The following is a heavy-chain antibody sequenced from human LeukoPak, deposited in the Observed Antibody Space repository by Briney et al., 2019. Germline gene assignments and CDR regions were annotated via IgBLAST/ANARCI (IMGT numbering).Heavy chain of an antibody. D-gene: IGHD3-16*01. Sequence: EAPVKVSCKASGYTFTSYDINWVRQATGQGLEWMGWMNPNSGNTGYAQKFQGRVTITRNTSISTAYMELSSLRSEDTAVYYCAREQIYYDYVWGSYFFDYWAREPWSPSPQ. CDR1: GYTFTSYD. CDR2: MNPNSGNT. CDR3: AREQIYYDYVWGSYFFDY. J-gene: IGHJ4*02. V-gene: IGHV1-8*03.